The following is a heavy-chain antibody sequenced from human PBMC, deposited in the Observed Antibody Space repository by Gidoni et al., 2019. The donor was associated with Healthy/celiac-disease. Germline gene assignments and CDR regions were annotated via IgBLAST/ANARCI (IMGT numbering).Heavy chain of an antibody. J-gene: IGHJ6*02. CDR3: ARREYSSRRIPGWVGGSYYYYGMDV. CDR2: MNPNSGNT. D-gene: IGHD6-6*01. V-gene: IGHV1-8*01. Sequence: QVQLVQSGAEVKKPGASVKVSCKASGYTFTSYDINWVRQATGQGLEWMGWMNPNSGNTGYAQKFQGRVTMTRNTSISTAYMELSSLRSEDTAVYYCARREYSSRRIPGWVGGSYYYYGMDVWGQGTTVTVSS. CDR1: GYTFTSYD.